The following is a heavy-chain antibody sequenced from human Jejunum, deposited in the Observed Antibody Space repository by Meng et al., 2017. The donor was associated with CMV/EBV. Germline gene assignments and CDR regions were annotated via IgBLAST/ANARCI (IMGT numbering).Heavy chain of an antibody. Sequence: QVARQESGPGLVKPSETLSLTCTVSGGSINNYYWSWIRQSAGKGLEWIGRFYSSDTYNYHPSLNSRVTMSLDTSKKQFSLILSSVTAADTARYYCARGPGASTREGFDHWGLGTLVTASS. CDR2: FYSSDTY. CDR1: GGSINNYY. J-gene: IGHJ4*02. D-gene: IGHD1-26*01. V-gene: IGHV4-4*07. CDR3: ARGPGASTREGFDH.